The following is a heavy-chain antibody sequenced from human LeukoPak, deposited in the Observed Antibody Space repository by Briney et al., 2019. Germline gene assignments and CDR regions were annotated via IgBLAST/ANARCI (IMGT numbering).Heavy chain of an antibody. D-gene: IGHD2-15*01. J-gene: IGHJ4*02. V-gene: IGHV1-46*01. Sequence: ASVKVSCKASGYTFTSYYMHWVRQAPGQGLEWMGIINPSGGSTSYAQKFQGRVTMTRDMSTSTVYMELSSLRSEDTAVYYCARRYCSGGSCYSALDYWGQETLVTVSS. CDR1: GYTFTSYY. CDR2: INPSGGST. CDR3: ARRYCSGGSCYSALDY.